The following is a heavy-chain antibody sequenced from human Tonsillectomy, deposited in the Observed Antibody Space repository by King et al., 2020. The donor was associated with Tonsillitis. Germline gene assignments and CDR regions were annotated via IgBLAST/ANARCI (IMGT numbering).Heavy chain of an antibody. D-gene: IGHD3-9*01. Sequence: LQLQESGPGLVKPSETLSLTCTVSGGSVSSGSYYWSWIRQPPGKGLEWIGYIYYSGSTNYNPSLKSRVTISLDTSKNQFSLKLSSGPAADTAVYYCARVYYDILTGYSPQGWLDPWGQGTLVTVSS. CDR3: ARVYYDILTGYSPQGWLDP. J-gene: IGHJ5*02. CDR2: IYYSGST. CDR1: GGSVSSGSYY. V-gene: IGHV4-61*01.